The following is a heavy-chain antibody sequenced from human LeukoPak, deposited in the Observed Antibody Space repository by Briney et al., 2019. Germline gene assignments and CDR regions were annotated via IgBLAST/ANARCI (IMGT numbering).Heavy chain of an antibody. J-gene: IGHJ6*02. D-gene: IGHD1-26*01. CDR3: ARRSGYGMDV. CDR1: GGSISSYY. Sequence: SETLSLTCTDSGGSISSYYWSWIRQPPGKGLEWIGYIYYSGSTNYNPSLKSRVTISVDTSKDQFSLKLSSVTAADTAVYYCARRSGYGMDVWGQGTTVTVSS. V-gene: IGHV4-59*01. CDR2: IYYSGST.